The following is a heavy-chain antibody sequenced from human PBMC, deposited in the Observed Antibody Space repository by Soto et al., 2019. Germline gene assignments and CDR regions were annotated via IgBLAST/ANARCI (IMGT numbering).Heavy chain of an antibody. D-gene: IGHD3-16*01. V-gene: IGHV3-11*01. J-gene: IGHJ6*02. CDR2: ISSGGSFI. Sequence: QVQLVESGGGLVKPGGSLRLSCAASGFTFSDYYMSWIRQAPGKGLEYISYISSGGSFIYYADSVKGRFTISRDTAKTSLYLQMTSLRAEDTALYYCAGHRYSEGSVPGYGMDVWGQGTTVTVSS. CDR1: GFTFSDYY. CDR3: AGHRYSEGSVPGYGMDV.